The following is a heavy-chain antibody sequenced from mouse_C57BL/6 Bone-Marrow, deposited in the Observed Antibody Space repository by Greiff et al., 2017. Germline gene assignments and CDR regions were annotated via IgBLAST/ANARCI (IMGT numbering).Heavy chain of an antibody. D-gene: IGHD2-4*01. Sequence: VQLVESGAELARPGASVKLSCKASGYTFTSYGISWVKQRTGQGLEWIGEIYPRSGNTYYNEKFKGKATLTADKSSSTAYMELRRLTSEDSAVYFCARLPLYDYDQFAYWGQGTLVTVSA. CDR3: ARLPLYDYDQFAY. V-gene: IGHV1-81*01. J-gene: IGHJ3*01. CDR2: IYPRSGNT. CDR1: GYTFTSYG.